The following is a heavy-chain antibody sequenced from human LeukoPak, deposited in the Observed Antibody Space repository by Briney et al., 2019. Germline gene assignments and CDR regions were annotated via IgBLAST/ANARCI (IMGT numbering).Heavy chain of an antibody. J-gene: IGHJ4*02. Sequence: GGSLSLSCAASGFTFSSYAMSWVRQAPGKGLEWVSAISGSGGSTYYADSVKGRFTISRDNSKNTLYLQMNSLRAEDTAVYYCAKSKLGIITEYFDYWGQGTLVTVSS. CDR3: AKSKLGIITEYFDY. D-gene: IGHD7-27*01. CDR2: ISGSGGST. V-gene: IGHV3-23*01. CDR1: GFTFSSYA.